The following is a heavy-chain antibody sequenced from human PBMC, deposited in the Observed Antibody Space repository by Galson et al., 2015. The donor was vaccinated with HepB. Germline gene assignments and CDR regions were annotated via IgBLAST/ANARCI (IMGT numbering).Heavy chain of an antibody. Sequence: SVKVSCKASGGTFSSYAISWVRQAPGQGLEWMGGIIPIFGTANYAQKFQGRVTITADESTSTAYMGLSSLRSEDTAVYYCAREDCSGGSCYLNNWFDPWGQGTLVTVSS. CDR1: GGTFSSYA. V-gene: IGHV1-69*13. CDR3: AREDCSGGSCYLNNWFDP. D-gene: IGHD2-15*01. J-gene: IGHJ5*02. CDR2: IIPIFGTA.